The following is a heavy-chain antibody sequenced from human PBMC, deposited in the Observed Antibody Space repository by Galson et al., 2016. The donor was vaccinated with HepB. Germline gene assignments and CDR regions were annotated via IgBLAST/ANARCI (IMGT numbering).Heavy chain of an antibody. CDR3: AHRVHDFWTGFAFDF. CDR1: GFSLTTTAVG. CDR2: ISWNDDK. Sequence: PALVKPTQTLTLTCTFSGFSLTTTAVGVGWIRQPPGKALEWLALISWNDDKRYSPSLKSRLTLTKDTSKNQVVLTMTNMDPVDTATYFCAHRVHDFWTGFAFDFWGQGILVTVYS. D-gene: IGHD3/OR15-3a*01. V-gene: IGHV2-5*01. J-gene: IGHJ4*02.